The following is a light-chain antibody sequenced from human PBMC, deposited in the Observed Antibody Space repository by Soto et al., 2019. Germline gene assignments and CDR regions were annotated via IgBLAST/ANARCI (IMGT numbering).Light chain of an antibody. V-gene: IGKV3-20*01. CDR2: GAS. J-gene: IGKJ1*01. Sequence: EIVLTQSPGTLSLSPGERATLSCRASQSVSSTYLAWYQQKPGQAPRLIIYGASSRATGIPDRFSGSGSGTDFTLTISRLEPEDFAVYYCQKYGSLHSSTFGQGTKVDIK. CDR3: QKYGSLHSST. CDR1: QSVSSTY.